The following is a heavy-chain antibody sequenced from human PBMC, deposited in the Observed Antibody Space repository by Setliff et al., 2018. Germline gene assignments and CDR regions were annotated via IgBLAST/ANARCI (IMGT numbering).Heavy chain of an antibody. V-gene: IGHV3-48*03. J-gene: IGHJ3*02. D-gene: IGHD6-25*01. CDR3: ARSPANGGHDAFDI. Sequence: PGGSLRLSCAVSGFIFSSYEMNWVRQAPGKGLEWVSYISNSGGVKYYTDSVKGRFTFSRDNAKNSLYVQMNSLRADDTAVYYCARSPANGGHDAFDIWGQGTMVTVSS. CDR2: ISNSGGVK. CDR1: GFIFSSYE.